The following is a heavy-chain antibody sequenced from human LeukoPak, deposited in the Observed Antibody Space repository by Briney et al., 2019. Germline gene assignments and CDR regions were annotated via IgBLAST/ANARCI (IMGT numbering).Heavy chain of an antibody. CDR2: MTSTGAYI. J-gene: IGHJ5*02. Sequence: PGRSLRLSCTASGFTFNFYPLHWVRQAPGKGLEWVSSMTSTGAYIYYADSVKGRFTISRDNAKNSLYLQMNSLRAEDTSMYYCARSGGLGVPIKANWFDPWGQGTLVTVSS. CDR1: GFTFNFYP. CDR3: ARSGGLGVPIKANWFDP. V-gene: IGHV3-21*01. D-gene: IGHD3-3*01.